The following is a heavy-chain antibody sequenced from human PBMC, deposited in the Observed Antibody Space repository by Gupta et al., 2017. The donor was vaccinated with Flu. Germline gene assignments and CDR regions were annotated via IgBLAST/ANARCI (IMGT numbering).Heavy chain of an antibody. CDR2: INWDGGSL. D-gene: IGHD5-18*01. J-gene: IGHJ4*03. Sequence: EVQLVESGGGVAHPGMSLRLSCAVSGFTFDDFGMHWVRQIPGKGLEWVSGINWDGGSLGYVDSVRGRFTISRDNGRSLVYLQMNSLRPEDTALYYCAKARGPRYSSGCFDSGG. CDR3: AKARGPRYSSGCFDS. V-gene: IGHV3-9*01. CDR1: GFTFDDFG.